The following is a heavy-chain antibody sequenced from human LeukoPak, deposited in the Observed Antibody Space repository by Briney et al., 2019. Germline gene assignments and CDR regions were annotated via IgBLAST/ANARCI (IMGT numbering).Heavy chain of an antibody. Sequence: PGGSLRLSCAASGFTFNSYGMSWVRQAPGKGLEWVSGISGSGGTTYYADPVKGRFTISRDNSKNTLYLQMNSLRAEDTAIYYCAKAPWGSYVFDAFDIWGQGTLATVSS. D-gene: IGHD3-16*01. CDR2: ISGSGGTT. V-gene: IGHV3-23*01. CDR3: AKAPWGSYVFDAFDI. CDR1: GFTFNSYG. J-gene: IGHJ3*02.